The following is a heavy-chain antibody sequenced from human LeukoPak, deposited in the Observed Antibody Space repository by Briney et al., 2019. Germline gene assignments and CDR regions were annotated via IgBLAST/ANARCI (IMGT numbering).Heavy chain of an antibody. Sequence: AMHWVXXAPGKGLDWVSGISWNSGSIGYADSVKGRFTISRDNAKNSLYLQMNSLRAEDTALYYCAKASDGYSGYDYPYYFDYWGQGTLVTVSS. V-gene: IGHV3-9*01. D-gene: IGHD5-12*01. CDR2: ISWNSGSI. J-gene: IGHJ4*02. CDR3: AKASDGYSGYDYPYYFDY. CDR1: A.